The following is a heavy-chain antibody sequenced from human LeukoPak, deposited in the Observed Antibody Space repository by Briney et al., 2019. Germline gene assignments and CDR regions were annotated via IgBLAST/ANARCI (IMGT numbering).Heavy chain of an antibody. D-gene: IGHD1-1*01. CDR1: GFTFSSYA. CDR2: ISGSGGST. J-gene: IGHJ3*02. V-gene: IGHV3-23*01. CDR3: AKTPTTLSTTWDDAFDI. Sequence: GGSLRLSCAASGFTFSSYAMSWVRQAPGKGLEWVSAISGSGGSTYYADSVKGRFTISRDNSKNTLYLQMSSLRAEDTAVYYCAKTPTTLSTTWDDAFDIWGQGTMVSVCS.